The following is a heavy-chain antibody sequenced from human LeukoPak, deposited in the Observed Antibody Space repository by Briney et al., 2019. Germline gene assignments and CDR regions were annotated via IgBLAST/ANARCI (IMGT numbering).Heavy chain of an antibody. J-gene: IGHJ4*02. V-gene: IGHV3-30*02. CDR1: GFTFSTCG. CDR3: VKDFHNSWTFDY. Sequence: GGSLRLSCAASGFTFSTCGMHWVRQAPGKGLEWVAFINDGGNRKDYTDSVQGRLTISRDTSKNILYLQVNSLRVEDTAVYYCVKDFHNSWTFDYWGQGTLVTVSS. D-gene: IGHD6-13*01. CDR2: INDGGNRK.